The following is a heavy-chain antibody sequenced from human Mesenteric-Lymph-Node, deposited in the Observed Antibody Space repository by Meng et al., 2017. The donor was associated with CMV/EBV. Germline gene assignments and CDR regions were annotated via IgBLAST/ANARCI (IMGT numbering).Heavy chain of an antibody. V-gene: IGHV3-13*01. J-gene: IGHJ4*02. D-gene: IGHD6-19*01. Sequence: GGSLRLSCAASGFTFSSYDMHWVRQATGKGLEWVSAIGTAGDTYYPGSVKGRFTISRENAKNSLYLQMNSLRAGDTAVYYCARALLSSGWTNFDYWGQGTLVTVSS. CDR2: IGTAGDT. CDR1: GFTFSSYD. CDR3: ARALLSSGWTNFDY.